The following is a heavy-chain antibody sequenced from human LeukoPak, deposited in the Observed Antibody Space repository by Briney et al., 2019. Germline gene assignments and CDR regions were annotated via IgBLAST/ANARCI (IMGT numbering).Heavy chain of an antibody. V-gene: IGHV1-69*05. CDR2: IIPIFGTA. J-gene: IGHJ4*02. CDR3: ARGDSSDFDY. Sequence: ASVKVSCKASGGTFSSYAISWVRQAPGQGLEWMGGIIPIFGTANYAQKFQGRVTMTRDTSTSIVYMELSSLRSEDTAVYYCARGDSSDFDYWGQGTLVTVSS. D-gene: IGHD6-25*01. CDR1: GGTFSSYA.